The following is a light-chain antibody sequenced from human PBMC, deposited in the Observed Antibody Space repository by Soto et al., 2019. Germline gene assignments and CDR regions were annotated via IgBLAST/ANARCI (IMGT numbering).Light chain of an antibody. CDR3: QQRSHWPPYT. Sequence: EIVLTQSPATLSLSPGERATLSCRASQSVSSYLAWYQQKPGQAPRLLIYDASNRATGIPARFSGSGSGTDFNLTISSLEPEDFSGYYCQQRSHWPPYTFGQGTMLEIK. CDR2: DAS. V-gene: IGKV3-11*01. J-gene: IGKJ2*01. CDR1: QSVSSY.